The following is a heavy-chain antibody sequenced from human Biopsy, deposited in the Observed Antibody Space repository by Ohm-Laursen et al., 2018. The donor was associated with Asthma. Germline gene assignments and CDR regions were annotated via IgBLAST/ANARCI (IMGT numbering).Heavy chain of an antibody. CDR2: INAGNGNT. V-gene: IGHV1-3*01. Sequence: ASVKVSCKASGYTFINYAIHWVRQAPGQRLEWMGRINAGNGNTKYSQKFQGRVTISRDTSASTAYMELSSLRSEDTAVYYCASSIAVADSDAFDIWGQGTMVTVSS. CDR1: GYTFINYA. CDR3: ASSIAVADSDAFDI. D-gene: IGHD6-19*01. J-gene: IGHJ3*02.